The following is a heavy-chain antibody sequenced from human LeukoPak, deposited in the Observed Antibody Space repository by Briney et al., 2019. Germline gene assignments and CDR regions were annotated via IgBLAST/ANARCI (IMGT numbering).Heavy chain of an antibody. CDR3: ARICSSTDCLIPD. Sequence: GGSLRLSCAASGFTFSRHWMHWVRQAPGKGLVWISRINSDASDTNYADFVKGRFTISRDNAKNTVYLKINSLRDEDTAVYYCARICSSTDCLIPDWGQGTLVTVSS. CDR1: GFTFSRHW. J-gene: IGHJ4*02. CDR2: INSDASDT. D-gene: IGHD2-2*01. V-gene: IGHV3-74*01.